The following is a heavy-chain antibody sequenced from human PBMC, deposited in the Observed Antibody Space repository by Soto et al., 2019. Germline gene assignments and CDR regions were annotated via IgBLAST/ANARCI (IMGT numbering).Heavy chain of an antibody. CDR2: MNPNSGNP. CDR3: AREGHSYSHPQYGMDV. J-gene: IGHJ6*02. V-gene: IGHV1-8*01. CDR1: GYTFTSYD. Sequence: QVQLVQSGAEVKKPGASVKVSCKASGYTFTSYDINWVRQATGQGLECMGWMNPNSGNPGYAQKFQGRVTMTRNTYIVTAYMELSSLRSEDTAVYYCAREGHSYSHPQYGMDVWGQGTTVSVSS. D-gene: IGHD6-13*01.